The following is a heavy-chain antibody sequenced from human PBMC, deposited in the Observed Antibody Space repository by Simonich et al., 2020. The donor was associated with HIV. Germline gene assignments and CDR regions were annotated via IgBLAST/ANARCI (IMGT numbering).Heavy chain of an antibody. Sequence: QVQLQESGPGLVKPSETLSLTCTVSGGSISSYYWSWIRQPPGKGLEWIGYIHYSGSTHYNPSLKSRVTISVDTSKNQFSLKLSSVTAADTALYYCARHSQYNYGYSGFDSWGQGTRVTVSS. V-gene: IGHV4-59*08. CDR1: GGSISSYY. CDR3: ARHSQYNYGYSGFDS. D-gene: IGHD5-18*01. J-gene: IGHJ4*02. CDR2: IHYSGST.